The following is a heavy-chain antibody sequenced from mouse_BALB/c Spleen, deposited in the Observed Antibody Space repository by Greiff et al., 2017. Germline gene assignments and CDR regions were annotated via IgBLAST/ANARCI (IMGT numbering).Heavy chain of an antibody. Sequence: EVMLVESGGGLVQPGGSLRLSCATSGFTFTDYYMSWVRQPPGKALEWLGFIRNKANGYTTEYSASVKGRFTISRDNSQSILYLQMNTLRAEDSATYYCARNYGYYFDYWGQGTTLTVSS. CDR3: ARNYGYYFDY. CDR1: GFTFTDYY. V-gene: IGHV7-3*02. D-gene: IGHD1-2*01. CDR2: IRNKANGYTT. J-gene: IGHJ2*01.